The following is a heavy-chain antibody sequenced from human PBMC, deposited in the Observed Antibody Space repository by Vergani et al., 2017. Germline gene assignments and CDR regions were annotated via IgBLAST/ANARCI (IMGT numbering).Heavy chain of an antibody. D-gene: IGHD6-13*01. CDR2: IIPIFGTA. J-gene: IGHJ6*02. CDR1: GGTFSSYA. CDR3: ARAGYSSSWYAYYYGMDV. V-gene: IGHV1-69*01. Sequence: QVQLVQSGAEVKKPGSSVKVSCKASGGTFSSYAISWVRQAPGQGLEWMGGIIPIFGTANYAQKFQGRVTITADESTSTAYMELSSLRSEDTAVYYCARAGYSSSWYAYYYGMDVWGQGTTVAVSS.